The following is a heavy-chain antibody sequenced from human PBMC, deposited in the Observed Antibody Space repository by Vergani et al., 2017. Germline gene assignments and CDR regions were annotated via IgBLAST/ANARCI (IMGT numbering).Heavy chain of an antibody. CDR1: GFTFSSYA. CDR3: ARDPYEAVAVTTLVPDQRPLGS. J-gene: IGHJ5*02. CDR2: ISGSGGST. V-gene: IGHV3-23*01. D-gene: IGHD6-19*01. Sequence: EVQLLESGGGLVQPGGSLRLSCAASGFTFSSYAMSWVRQAPGKGLEWVSAISGSGGSTYYADSVKGRFTISRDNSKNTLYLQMNSLRAEDTAVYYCARDPYEAVAVTTLVPDQRPLGSWGQGTLVTVSS.